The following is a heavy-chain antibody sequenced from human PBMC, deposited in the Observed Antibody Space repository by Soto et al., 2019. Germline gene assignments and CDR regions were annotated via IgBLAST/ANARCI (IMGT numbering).Heavy chain of an antibody. CDR2: IFFTGAT. Sequence: SETLSLTCIVSGDSVTFGHHYWSWIRQPPGKGLEWIGHIFFTGATNYSPSLKSRVTMSVDSSKSQFSLNLTSVTAADSAIYYCAADPYHCSGADCYSIDLPGVSYNGMDVWGQGTSVTVSS. CDR3: AADPYHCSGADCYSIDLPGVSYNGMDV. J-gene: IGHJ6*02. CDR1: GDSVTFGHHY. V-gene: IGHV4-61*01. D-gene: IGHD2-15*01.